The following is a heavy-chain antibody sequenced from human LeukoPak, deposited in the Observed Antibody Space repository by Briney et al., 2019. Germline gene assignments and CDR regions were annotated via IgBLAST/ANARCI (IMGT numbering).Heavy chain of an antibody. J-gene: IGHJ4*02. CDR1: GLTFSSYA. Sequence: GGSLRLSCAASGLTFSSYAMSWVRQAPGKGLEWVSAISGSGGSTYYADSVKGRFTISRDNSKNTLYLQMNSLRAEDTAVYYCATHYYDSSGYYTLFDYWGQGTLVTVSS. CDR3: ATHYYDSSGYYTLFDY. CDR2: ISGSGGST. D-gene: IGHD3-22*01. V-gene: IGHV3-23*01.